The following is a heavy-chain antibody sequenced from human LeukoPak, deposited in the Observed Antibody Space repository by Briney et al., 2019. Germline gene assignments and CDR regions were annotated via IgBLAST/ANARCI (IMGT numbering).Heavy chain of an antibody. Sequence: SVKVSCKASGGTFSSYAISWVRQAPGQGLEWMGRIIPILGIANYAQKFQGRVTITADKSTSTAYMEMRSLRSEDTAVYYCARDFPDRSGYYALGMDVWGQGTTVTVSS. J-gene: IGHJ6*02. D-gene: IGHD3-22*01. V-gene: IGHV1-69*04. CDR1: GGTFSSYA. CDR2: IIPILGIA. CDR3: ARDFPDRSGYYALGMDV.